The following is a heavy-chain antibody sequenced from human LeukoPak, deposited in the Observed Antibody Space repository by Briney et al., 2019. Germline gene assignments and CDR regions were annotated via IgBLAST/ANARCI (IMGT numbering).Heavy chain of an antibody. CDR3: VRGDWGSGY. CDR1: GFTFSNQW. Sequence: GGSLRLSCAASGFTFSNQWMHWVRQAPGKGLVWVSCVKSDGSYTNYADTVKGQFTISRDNAESTLYLQMNSLRAEDTAVYYCVRGDWGSGYWGQGTLVTVSS. J-gene: IGHJ4*02. D-gene: IGHD7-27*01. CDR2: VKSDGSYT. V-gene: IGHV3-74*01.